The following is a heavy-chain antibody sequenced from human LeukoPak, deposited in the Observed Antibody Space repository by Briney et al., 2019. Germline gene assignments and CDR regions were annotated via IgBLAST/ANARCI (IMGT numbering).Heavy chain of an antibody. J-gene: IGHJ4*02. CDR2: ISSNGGIT. CDR1: GFTFSSYA. D-gene: IGHD6-13*01. CDR3: VKDSAPVQQLGLFDY. V-gene: IGHV3-64D*06. Sequence: GGSLRLSCSASGFTFSSYAMHWVRQAPGKGLEYVSAISSNGGITYYADSVKGKFTISRDNSKNTLYLQMSSLRAEDTAVYYCVKDSAPVQQLGLFDYWGQGTLVTVSS.